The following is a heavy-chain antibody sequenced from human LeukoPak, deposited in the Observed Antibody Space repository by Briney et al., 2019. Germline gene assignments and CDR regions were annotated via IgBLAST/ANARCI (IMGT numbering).Heavy chain of an antibody. CDR3: ARESKLRYFGPGGMDV. CDR2: INHSGST. D-gene: IGHD3-9*01. J-gene: IGHJ6*02. CDR1: GRSFSGYY. Sequence: TPSETLSLTCAVYGRSFSGYYWSWIRQPPGKGLEWIGEINHSGSTNYNPSLKSRVTISVDTSKNQFSLKLSSVTAADPAVYYCARESKLRYFGPGGMDVWGQGTTVTVSS. V-gene: IGHV4-34*01.